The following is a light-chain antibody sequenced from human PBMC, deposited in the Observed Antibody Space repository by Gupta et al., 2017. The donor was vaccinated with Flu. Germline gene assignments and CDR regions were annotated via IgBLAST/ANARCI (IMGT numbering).Light chain of an antibody. V-gene: IGLV2-14*01. J-gene: IGLJ1*01. CDR3: SSYTSSSTLGLV. CDR2: EVS. Sequence: SALTQPASVSGSPGQSITISCTGTSSDVGGYNYVSWYQQHPGKAPNLMSYEVSNRPSGVSNRFSGSKSGNTDSLTISGLQAEDEADYYCSSYTSSSTLGLVFGTGTKVTVL. CDR1: SSDVGGYNY.